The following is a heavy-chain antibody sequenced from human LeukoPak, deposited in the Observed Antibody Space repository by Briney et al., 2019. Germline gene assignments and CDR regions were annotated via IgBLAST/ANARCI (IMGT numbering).Heavy chain of an antibody. D-gene: IGHD3-10*01. J-gene: IGHJ4*02. V-gene: IGHV3-74*03. Sequence: GGSLRLSCTASGFTFSSYEMNWVRQAPGKGLMWVSRISPDGSTTLYADSVKGRFTISRDNTKNTLYLQMNSLRAEDTAVYYCARDQGGGRYYGEDYWGQGTLVTVSS. CDR2: ISPDGSTT. CDR3: ARDQGGGRYYGEDY. CDR1: GFTFSSYE.